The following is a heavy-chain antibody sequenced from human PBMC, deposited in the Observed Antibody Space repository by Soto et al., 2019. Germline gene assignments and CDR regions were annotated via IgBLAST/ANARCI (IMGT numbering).Heavy chain of an antibody. Sequence: PSETLSLTCTVSGGSISSSSYYWGWIRQPPGKGLEWIGSIYYSGSTYYNPSLKSRVTISVDTSKNLFSLKLSSVTAADTAVYYCARRRLGGYDGAYYYYGMDVWGQGTTVTVSS. J-gene: IGHJ6*02. V-gene: IGHV4-39*01. CDR1: GGSISSSSYY. CDR3: ARRRLGGYDGAYYYYGMDV. CDR2: IYYSGST. D-gene: IGHD5-12*01.